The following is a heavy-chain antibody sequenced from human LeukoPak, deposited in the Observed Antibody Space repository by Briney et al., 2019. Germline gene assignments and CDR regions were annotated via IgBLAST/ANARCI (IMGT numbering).Heavy chain of an antibody. Sequence: GASVKVCCKAAGGTFSSYTISWVRQAPGQGLEWMGRIIPIIGIANYSQKFPGRVTITAEKSTSTAYMELSSLRSDDTAVYYCARDGCSSTSCYMPWGQGTLVTVSS. CDR2: IIPIIGIA. J-gene: IGHJ5*02. V-gene: IGHV1-69*04. D-gene: IGHD2-2*01. CDR1: GGTFSSYT. CDR3: ARDGCSSTSCYMP.